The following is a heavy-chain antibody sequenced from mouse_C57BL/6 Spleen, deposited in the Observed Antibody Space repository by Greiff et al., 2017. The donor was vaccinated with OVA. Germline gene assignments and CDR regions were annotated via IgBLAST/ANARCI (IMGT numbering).Heavy chain of an antibody. CDR1: GYTFTSYW. J-gene: IGHJ1*03. V-gene: IGHV1-55*01. D-gene: IGHD1-1*01. Sequence: VQLQQPGAELVKPGASVKMSCKASGYTFTSYWITWVKQRPGQGLEWIGDIYPGSGSTNYNEKFKSKATLTVDTSSSTAYMQLSSLTSEDSAVYYCAREGGYYGSSYGYFDVWGTGTTVTVSS. CDR2: IYPGSGST. CDR3: AREGGYYGSSYGYFDV.